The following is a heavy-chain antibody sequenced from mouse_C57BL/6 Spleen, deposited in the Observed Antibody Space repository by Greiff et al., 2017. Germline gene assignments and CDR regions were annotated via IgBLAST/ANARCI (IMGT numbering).Heavy chain of an antibody. J-gene: IGHJ3*01. D-gene: IGHD1-1*01. CDR2: IDPSDSYT. V-gene: IGHV1-69*01. Sequence: QVQLQQPGAELMMPGASVKLSCKASGYTFTSYWMHWVKQRPGQGLEWIGEIDPSDSYTNYNQKFKGKSTLTVDKSSSTAYMQLSSLTSEDSAVYYCAILPRAYWGQGTLVTVSA. CDR3: AILPRAY. CDR1: GYTFTSYW.